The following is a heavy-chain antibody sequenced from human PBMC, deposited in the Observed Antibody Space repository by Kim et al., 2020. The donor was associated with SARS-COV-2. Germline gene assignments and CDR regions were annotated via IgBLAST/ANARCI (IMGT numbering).Heavy chain of an antibody. D-gene: IGHD4-17*01. CDR1: GFTFTNYA. V-gene: IGHV3-23*01. CDR3: AKELRMTTQTSGWDFFDY. CDR2: ISGGGGST. Sequence: GGSLRLSCVASGFTFTNYAMNWVRQAPGKGLEWVSGISGGGGSTYYADSVKGRFTISRDSSKNMVYLQMNSLRAEDTAVYYCAKELRMTTQTSGWDFFDYWGQGTLVTVSS. J-gene: IGHJ4*02.